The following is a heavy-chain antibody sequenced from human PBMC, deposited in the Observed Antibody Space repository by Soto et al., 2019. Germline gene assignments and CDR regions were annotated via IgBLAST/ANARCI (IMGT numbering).Heavy chain of an antibody. CDR3: ARRTYDILTGYQDAFDI. CDR1: GYTFAGYY. D-gene: IGHD3-9*01. CDR2: INPNSGGT. J-gene: IGHJ3*02. Sequence: GASVKVSCKASGYTFAGYYMHWVRQAPGQGLEWMGWINPNSGGTNYAQKFQGWVTMTRDTSISTAYMELSRLRSDDTAVYYCARRTYDILTGYQDAFDIWGQGTMVTVSS. V-gene: IGHV1-2*04.